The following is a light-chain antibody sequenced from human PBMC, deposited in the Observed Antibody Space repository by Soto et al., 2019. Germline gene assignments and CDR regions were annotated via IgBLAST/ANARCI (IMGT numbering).Light chain of an antibody. J-gene: IGLJ2*01. CDR2: DNT. Sequence: QSVLTQPPSVSGSPGQRVTISCTGSSCNIGAGYDVHWYQQHPGRAPKLLIYDNTNRPSGVPDRFSGSKSGTSASLAITGLQAEDEADYYCRSFDSSLSVVFGGGTKLTVL. CDR3: RSFDSSLSVV. V-gene: IGLV1-40*01. CDR1: SCNIGAGYD.